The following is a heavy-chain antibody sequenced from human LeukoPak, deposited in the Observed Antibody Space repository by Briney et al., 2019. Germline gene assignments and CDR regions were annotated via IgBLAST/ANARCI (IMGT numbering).Heavy chain of an antibody. CDR3: ARQQLDYYYGMDV. CDR1: GFTFSDYY. Sequence: PGGSLRLSCAASGFTFSDYYMSWIRQAPGKGLEWVSYISSSGSYTNYADSVKGRFTISRDNAKNSLYLQMNSLRAEDTAVYYCARQQLDYYYGMDVWGQGTTVTVSS. CDR2: ISSSGSYT. D-gene: IGHD6-13*01. V-gene: IGHV3-11*03. J-gene: IGHJ6*02.